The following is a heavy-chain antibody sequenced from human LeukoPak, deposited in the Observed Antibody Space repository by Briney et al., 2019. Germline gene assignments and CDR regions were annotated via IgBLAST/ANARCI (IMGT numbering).Heavy chain of an antibody. CDR2: ISYDRSNK. CDR3: ARDLEPQELLWFGGFDY. CDR1: GFTFSSYA. Sequence: PGRSLRLSCAASGFTFSSYAMHWVHQAPGKGLEWVAVISYDRSNKYYADSVKGRFTISRDNSKNTLYLQMNSLRAEDTAVYYCARDLEPQELLWFGGFDYWGQGTLVTVSS. V-gene: IGHV3-30-3*01. J-gene: IGHJ4*02. D-gene: IGHD3-10*01.